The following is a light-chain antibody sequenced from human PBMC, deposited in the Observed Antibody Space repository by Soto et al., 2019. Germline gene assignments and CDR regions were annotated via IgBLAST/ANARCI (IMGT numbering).Light chain of an antibody. CDR2: GAS. J-gene: IGKJ4*01. CDR1: QSIGKSY. CDR3: QQYAESPLT. Sequence: ETVLTQSPGTVSLSPGESATLSCRASQSIGKSYLAWFQHKPGQAPRLLIHGASTRATGIPDRFRGSGSGTDFTLTVSRLESEDFAVYYCQQYAESPLTFGGGTKVEIK. V-gene: IGKV3-20*01.